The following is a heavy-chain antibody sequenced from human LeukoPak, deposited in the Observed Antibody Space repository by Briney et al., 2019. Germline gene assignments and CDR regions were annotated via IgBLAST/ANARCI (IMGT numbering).Heavy chain of an antibody. Sequence: GGSLRLSCAASGFTLSGYAMNWVRQAPGKGLEWVSAISASGGSTYYADSVKGRFTISRDNSKNTLYLQMNSLGAEDTAVYFCAKRGVVIRVILVGFHKEAYYFDSWGQGALVTVSS. V-gene: IGHV3-23*01. CDR1: GFTLSGYA. J-gene: IGHJ4*02. CDR3: AKRGVVIRVILVGFHKEAYYFDS. CDR2: ISASGGST. D-gene: IGHD3-22*01.